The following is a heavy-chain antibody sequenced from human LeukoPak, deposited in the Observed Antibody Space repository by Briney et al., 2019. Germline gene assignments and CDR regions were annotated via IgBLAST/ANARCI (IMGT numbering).Heavy chain of an antibody. D-gene: IGHD2-2*01. CDR2: ISRTSGTI. V-gene: IGHV3-48*04. CDR3: ARELVVSAAISSYDAFDI. CDR1: GFTFRSYS. J-gene: IGHJ3*02. Sequence: GGSLRLSCVASGFTFRSYSMNWVRQAPGKGLEWVSYISRTSGTIYYADSMKGRFTISRDNAKNSLYLQMNGLRAEDTAVYYCARELVVSAAISSYDAFDIWGQGTMVTVSS.